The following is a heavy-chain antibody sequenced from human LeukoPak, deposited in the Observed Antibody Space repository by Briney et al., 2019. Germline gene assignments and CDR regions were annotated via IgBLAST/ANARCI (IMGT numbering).Heavy chain of an antibody. V-gene: IGHV3-9*01. CDR3: AKDILPAFVAISVAGPIDY. CDR2: ITWNSGSI. D-gene: IGHD6-19*01. J-gene: IGHJ4*02. Sequence: PGGSLRLSCAASGFTFEDHAMRWVRPAPGKGLEWVSGITWNSGSIASAESVKGRFTISRDNAKNSLYLQMISLRAEDTALYYCAKDILPAFVAISVAGPIDYWGQGTLVTVSS. CDR1: GFTFEDHA.